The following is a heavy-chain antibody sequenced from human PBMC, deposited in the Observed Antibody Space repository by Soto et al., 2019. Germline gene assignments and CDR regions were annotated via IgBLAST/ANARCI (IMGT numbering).Heavy chain of an antibody. D-gene: IGHD6-13*01. J-gene: IGHJ5*02. Sequence: QVQLVQSGGGVVQPGRSLRLSRAASGFDFNTYGFHWVRQAPGKGLEWVAGISFDGGNQYYADSVKGRFTISRDKSNSTLYLQMSSLGAEDTATYFCAKDSSVTAAGSGGWFDPWGQGTLVIVSS. V-gene: IGHV3-30*18. CDR3: AKDSSVTAAGSGGWFDP. CDR1: GFDFNTYG. CDR2: ISFDGGNQ.